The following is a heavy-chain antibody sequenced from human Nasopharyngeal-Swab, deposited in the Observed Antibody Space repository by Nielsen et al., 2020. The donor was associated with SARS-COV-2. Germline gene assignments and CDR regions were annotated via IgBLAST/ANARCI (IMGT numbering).Heavy chain of an antibody. Sequence: SETLSLTCTVSGGSVNTYYWSWLRQPPGRGLEWIGYIYSSGNTNYNPSLKSRVTISVDTSKNQFSLKLSSVTAADTAVYYCARGNFYGDRLFDYWGQGTLVTVSS. J-gene: IGHJ4*02. CDR1: GGSVNTYY. V-gene: IGHV4-4*09. D-gene: IGHD4-17*01. CDR3: ARGNFYGDRLFDY. CDR2: IYSSGNT.